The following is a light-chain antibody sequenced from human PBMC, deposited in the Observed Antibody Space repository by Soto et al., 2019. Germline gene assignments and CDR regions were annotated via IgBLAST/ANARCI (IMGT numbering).Light chain of an antibody. J-gene: IGKJ4*01. V-gene: IGKV3-15*01. CDR3: HQYNNWPPLT. CDR2: GAS. Sequence: EVVMTQSPDTLSVSPGERATLSCRASQSVRSNLAWYQQKPGQAPRLLIYGASTRATGIPVRFSGSGSGTEFTLTISSLQSEDFAVYYCHQYNNWPPLTFGGGTKVDIK. CDR1: QSVRSN.